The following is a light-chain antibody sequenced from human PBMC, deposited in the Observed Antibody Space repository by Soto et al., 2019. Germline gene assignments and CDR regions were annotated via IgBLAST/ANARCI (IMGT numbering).Light chain of an antibody. Sequence: EIVLTQSPGSLSLSPGERATLSCRASQSVSSGSLAWYQQKPGQAPRLLIYGASSRATGVPDRFSGSGSGTDFTLTISRLEPEDFAVYYCQLYSGSPMYTFGLGTRLDIK. V-gene: IGKV3-20*01. CDR2: GAS. CDR3: QLYSGSPMYT. CDR1: QSVSSGS. J-gene: IGKJ2*01.